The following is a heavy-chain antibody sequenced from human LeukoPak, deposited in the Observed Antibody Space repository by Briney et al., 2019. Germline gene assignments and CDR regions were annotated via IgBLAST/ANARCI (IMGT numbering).Heavy chain of an antibody. CDR1: GGTFSSYA. Sequence: SVTVSCKASGGTFSSYAIGLVRQAPGQGLEWMGGIIPIFGTANYGQKFQGRVTITTDESTSTAYMELSSLRSEDTAVYYCARGHMEYQLLFLTTLDYWGQGTLVTVSS. CDR2: IIPIFGTA. J-gene: IGHJ4*02. V-gene: IGHV1-69*05. D-gene: IGHD2-2*01. CDR3: ARGHMEYQLLFLTTLDY.